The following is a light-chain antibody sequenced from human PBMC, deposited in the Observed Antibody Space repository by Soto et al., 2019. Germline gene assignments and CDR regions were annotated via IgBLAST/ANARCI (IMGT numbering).Light chain of an antibody. CDR3: QQYYNTPIT. V-gene: IGKV4-1*01. J-gene: IGKJ4*01. CDR2: WAS. Sequence: DIVMTQSPDSLAVSLGERVTINCKSSQSVLYSSNNRNYLAWFQQKPGQPPKLLIYWASTRESGVPDRFSGSGSGTDFTLTISGLQAEDVAVYYCQQYYNTPITFGGATKLDIK. CDR1: QSVLYSSNNRNY.